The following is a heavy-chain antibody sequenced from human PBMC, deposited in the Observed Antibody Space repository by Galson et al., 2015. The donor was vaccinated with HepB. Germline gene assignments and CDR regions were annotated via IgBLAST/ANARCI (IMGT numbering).Heavy chain of an antibody. CDR3: ARKYYYDSSLSGGMDV. V-gene: IGHV5-10-1*01. J-gene: IGHJ6*02. Sequence: QSGAEVKKPGESLRISCKGSGYSFTSYWISWVRQMPGKGLEWMGRIDPSDSYTNYNPSFQGHVTISADKSISTAYLQWSSLKASDTAMYYCARKYYYDSSLSGGMDVWGQGTTVTVSS. D-gene: IGHD3-22*01. CDR2: IDPSDSYT. CDR1: GYSFTSYW.